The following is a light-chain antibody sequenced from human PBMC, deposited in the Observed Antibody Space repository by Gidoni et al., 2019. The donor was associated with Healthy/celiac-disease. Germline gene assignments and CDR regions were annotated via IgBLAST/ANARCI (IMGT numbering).Light chain of an antibody. CDR3: QTWGTGIHKV. Sequence: QLVLTQSPSASASLGASVKLTCTLSSGHSSYAIAWHQQQPEKGPRYLMKLNSDGSHSKGYGIPDRFSGSSSGAGRYLTISSLQSEDEADYYCQTWGTGIHKVFGGGTKLTVL. CDR1: SGHSSYA. CDR2: LNSDGSH. V-gene: IGLV4-69*01. J-gene: IGLJ3*02.